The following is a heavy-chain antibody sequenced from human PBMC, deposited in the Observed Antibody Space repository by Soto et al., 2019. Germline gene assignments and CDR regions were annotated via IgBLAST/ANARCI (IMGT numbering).Heavy chain of an antibody. V-gene: IGHV3-23*01. D-gene: IGHD2-2*01. CDR3: AKFSVVPAVMGY. J-gene: IGHJ4*02. Sequence: GKGLEWVSAISGSGGSTYYADSVKGRFTISRDNSKNTLYLQMNSLRAEDTAVYYCAKFSVVPAVMGYWVQGTLVIVFS. CDR2: ISGSGGST.